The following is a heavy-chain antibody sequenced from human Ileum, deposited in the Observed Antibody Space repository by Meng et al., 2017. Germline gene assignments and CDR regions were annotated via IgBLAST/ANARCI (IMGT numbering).Heavy chain of an antibody. J-gene: IGHJ4*02. V-gene: IGHV3-66*04. CDR3: AGHTELDC. CDR2: IYSGGNT. CDR1: EFTVSNNY. Sequence: EVQLVESGGGSVKPGGSLRLSCAASEFTVSNNYMSWVLQAPGKGLEWVSLIYSGGNTKYADSVKGRFTISRDNSKNTLYLQMNSLRAEDTAVYYCAGHTELDCWGQGALVTVSS.